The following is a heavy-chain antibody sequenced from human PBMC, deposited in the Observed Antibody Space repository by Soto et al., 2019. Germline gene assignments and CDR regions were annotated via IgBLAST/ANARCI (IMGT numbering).Heavy chain of an antibody. Sequence: GGSLRLSCAASGFTFSAYSMNWVRQAPGKGLEWVSYISSSSSTKDYADSVKGRFTMSRDNAKNSLDLQMNSLRDEDTAVYYCARGRGDYYYYAMDVWGQGTTVTVSS. J-gene: IGHJ6*02. CDR1: GFTFSAYS. CDR2: ISSSSSTK. V-gene: IGHV3-48*02. CDR3: ARGRGDYYYYAMDV.